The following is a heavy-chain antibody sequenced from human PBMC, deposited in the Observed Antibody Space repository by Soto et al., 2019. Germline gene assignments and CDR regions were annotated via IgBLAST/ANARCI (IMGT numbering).Heavy chain of an antibody. CDR2: ISAYNGNT. CDR1: GYTFTSYG. Sequence: QVPLVQSGAEVKKPGASVKVSCKASGYTFTSYGISWVRQAPGQGLGWMGWISAYNGNTNYAQKLQGRVTMTTDTSTSTAYMELRSLRSDDTAVYYCARVELGQQLVWGNDYWGQGTLVTVSS. CDR3: ARVELGQQLVWGNDY. J-gene: IGHJ4*02. D-gene: IGHD6-13*01. V-gene: IGHV1-18*01.